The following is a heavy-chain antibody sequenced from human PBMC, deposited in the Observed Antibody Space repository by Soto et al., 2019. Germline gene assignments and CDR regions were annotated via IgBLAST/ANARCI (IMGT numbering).Heavy chain of an antibody. V-gene: IGHV4-34*01. Sequence: SETLSLTCAVYGGSFSGYYWSWIRQPPGKGLEWIGEINHSGSTNYNPSLKSRVTISVDTSKNQFSLELSSVTAADTAVYYCARSYGEPYFDYWGQGTLVTVSS. CDR1: GGSFSGYY. CDR3: ARSYGEPYFDY. J-gene: IGHJ4*02. D-gene: IGHD4-17*01. CDR2: INHSGST.